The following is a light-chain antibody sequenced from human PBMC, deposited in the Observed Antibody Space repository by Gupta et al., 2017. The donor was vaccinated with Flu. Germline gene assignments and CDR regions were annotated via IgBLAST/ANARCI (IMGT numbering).Light chain of an antibody. CDR2: EDD. V-gene: IGLV3-1*01. J-gene: IGLJ2*01. CDR1: KLTKKK. Sequence: SGDKLTKKKASWYQQKAGQSPVLVIYEDDKRPSGIPERFSGSNSGNTATLTISGTQTMDEADYYCQAWDRSTPVVFGGGTKVTVL. CDR3: QAWDRSTPVV.